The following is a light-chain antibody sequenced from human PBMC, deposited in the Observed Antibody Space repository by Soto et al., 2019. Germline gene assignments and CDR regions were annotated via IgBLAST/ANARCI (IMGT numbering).Light chain of an antibody. CDR2: DAS. J-gene: IGKJ5*01. V-gene: IGKV3-11*01. CDR1: QSVGSY. Sequence: EIVLTQSPVTLSLSPGERATPSCRASQSVGSYLAWYQQKPGLAPRLLIYDASTRATGIPARFSGSGSGTDFTLTISSLEPEDFAVYYCQHRSIWPVSFGQGTRLEIK. CDR3: QHRSIWPVS.